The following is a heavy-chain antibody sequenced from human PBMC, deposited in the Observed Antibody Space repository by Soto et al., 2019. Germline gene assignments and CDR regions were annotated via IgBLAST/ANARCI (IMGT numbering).Heavy chain of an antibody. CDR3: AKDRAHIAVAAITGGGDFHI. CDR1: GFTLSSYG. V-gene: IGHV3-30*18. CDR2: ISYDGDDQ. J-gene: IGHJ3*02. Sequence: QLVECGGGVVQPGTSLRLSCVASGFTLSSYGMHWVRQAPGKGLEWVAAISYDGDDQYYGDSVRGRFTISRDNSESTVYLQMNSLRADATGVYYCAKDRAHIAVAAITGGGDFHIWGRRTMVAVSS. D-gene: IGHD6-19*01.